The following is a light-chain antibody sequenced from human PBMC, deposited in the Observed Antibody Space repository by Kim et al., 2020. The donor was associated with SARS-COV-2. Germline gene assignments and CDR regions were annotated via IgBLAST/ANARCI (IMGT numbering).Light chain of an antibody. J-gene: IGKJ2*01. CDR3: QQSYIIPYT. CDR2: AAS. Sequence: DIQMTQSPSSLSASVGDRVTITCRASQNITNYLNWYQQKPGKAPNLLIYAASSLQSGVPSRFNGSGYGTDFTLTISSLQPEDFATYYCQQSYIIPYTFGQGTKLEI. V-gene: IGKV1-39*01. CDR1: QNITNY.